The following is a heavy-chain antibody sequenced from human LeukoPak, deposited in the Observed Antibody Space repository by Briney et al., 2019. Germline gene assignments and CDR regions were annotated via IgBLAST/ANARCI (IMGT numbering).Heavy chain of an antibody. V-gene: IGHV6-1*01. Sequence: SQTLSLTCAISGDSVSGNSAAWNWIRQSPSRGLEWLGRKYYRSKWYNDFAVSVKSRITINPDKSKNQFSLQLNSVTPVDTDVYYCARDSVACDYWGQGTKVSVSS. D-gene: IGHD6-19*01. J-gene: IGHJ4*02. CDR1: GDSVSGNSAA. CDR2: KYYRSKWYN. CDR3: ARDSVACDY.